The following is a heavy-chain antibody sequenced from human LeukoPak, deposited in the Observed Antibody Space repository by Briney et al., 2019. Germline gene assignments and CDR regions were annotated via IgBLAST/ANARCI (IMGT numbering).Heavy chain of an antibody. CDR2: IIPLFGTA. D-gene: IGHD3-10*01. V-gene: IGHV1-69*13. J-gene: IGHJ4*02. CDR1: GGTFNNYA. Sequence: SVTVSCQASGGTFNNYAISWVRQAPGQGLEWMGGIIPLFGTANYAQKFLGRVTITADESTSTTHMYLSSLKSEDTAVYYCAREWAGYGSGSYYYYWGQGTLVTVSS. CDR3: AREWAGYGSGSYYYY.